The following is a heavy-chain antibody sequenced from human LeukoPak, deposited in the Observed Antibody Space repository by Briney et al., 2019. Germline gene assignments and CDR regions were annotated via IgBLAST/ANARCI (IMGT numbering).Heavy chain of an antibody. CDR2: VSHSDTGT. J-gene: IGHJ3*02. Sequence: PGGSLRLSCAASGFTFSSSAMSWVRQAPGKGLERVSSVSHSDTGTYYADSVKGRFTISRDNAKNSLYRQMNSLRAEDRAVYYCARARMQGGHQLLAYDAFDIWGQGTMVTVSS. V-gene: IGHV3-23*01. D-gene: IGHD2-2*01. CDR1: GFTFSSSA. CDR3: ARARMQGGHQLLAYDAFDI.